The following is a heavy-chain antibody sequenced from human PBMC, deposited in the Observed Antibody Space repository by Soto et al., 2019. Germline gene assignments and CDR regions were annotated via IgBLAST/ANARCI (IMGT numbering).Heavy chain of an antibody. V-gene: IGHV3-53*02. CDR3: ARAMRGRGWSDFDY. J-gene: IGHJ4*02. Sequence: EVQLVETGGGLIQPGGSLRLSCAASGFTVSSNYMSWVRQAPGKGLEWVSVIYSGGSTYYADSVKGRFTISRDNSKNTLYLQMNSLRAEDTAVYYCARAMRGRGWSDFDYWGQGTLVTVSS. CDR1: GFTVSSNY. D-gene: IGHD6-19*01. CDR2: IYSGGST.